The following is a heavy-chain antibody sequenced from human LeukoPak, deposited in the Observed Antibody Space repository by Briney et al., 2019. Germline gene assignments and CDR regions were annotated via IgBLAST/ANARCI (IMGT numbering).Heavy chain of an antibody. J-gene: IGHJ4*02. Sequence: GGSLRLSCSASGFTFSNYSMHWVRQAPGKGLEYVSAISSNGGSTYYASSVKGRFTISRDNSKNTLYLQMGSLRTEDMAVYYCARVAARVSLDYWGQGTLVTVSS. D-gene: IGHD2-15*01. CDR1: GFTFSNYS. CDR2: ISSNGGST. CDR3: ARVAARVSLDY. V-gene: IGHV3-64*01.